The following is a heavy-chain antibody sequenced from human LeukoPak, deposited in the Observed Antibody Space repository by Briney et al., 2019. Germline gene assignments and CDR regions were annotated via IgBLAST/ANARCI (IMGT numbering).Heavy chain of an antibody. CDR2: IYYGGST. V-gene: IGHV4-39*01. D-gene: IGHD3-22*01. Sequence: SETLSLACTVSGGSISSNTYYWDWIRQPPGKGLECIGSIYYGGSTYYNPSLKSRVIISVDTSKNQFSLKLSSVTAADTAVYYCARAYYYASSAFDIWGQGTMVTVSS. CDR3: ARAYYYASSAFDI. J-gene: IGHJ3*02. CDR1: GGSISSNTYY.